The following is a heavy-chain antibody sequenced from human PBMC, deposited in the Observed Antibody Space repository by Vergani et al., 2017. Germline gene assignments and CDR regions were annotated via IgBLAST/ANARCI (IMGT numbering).Heavy chain of an antibody. D-gene: IGHD6-19*01. CDR3: ARQAGRGIAVAAYMDV. J-gene: IGHJ6*03. CDR2: IYYSGST. V-gene: IGHV4-39*01. Sequence: QLQLQESGPGLVKPSETLSLTCTVSGGSISSSSYYWGWIRQPPGMGLEWIGSIYYSGSTYYNPSLKSRVTISVDTSKNQFSLKLSSVTAADTAVYYCARQAGRGIAVAAYMDVWGKGTTVTVSS. CDR1: GGSISSSSYY.